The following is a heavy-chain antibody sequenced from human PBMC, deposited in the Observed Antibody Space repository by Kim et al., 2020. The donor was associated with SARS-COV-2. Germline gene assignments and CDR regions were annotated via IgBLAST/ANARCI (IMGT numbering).Heavy chain of an antibody. CDR2: ISGSGGST. V-gene: IGHV3-23*01. CDR3: AKALLVVLWFGVLSRLSYYYYGMDV. D-gene: IGHD3-10*01. CDR1: GFTFSSYA. Sequence: GGSLRLSCAASGFTFSSYAMSWVRQAPGKGLEWVSAISGSGGSTYYADSVKGRFTISRDNSKNTLYLQMNSLRAEDTAVYYCAKALLVVLWFGVLSRLSYYYYGMDVWGQGTTVTVSS. J-gene: IGHJ6*02.